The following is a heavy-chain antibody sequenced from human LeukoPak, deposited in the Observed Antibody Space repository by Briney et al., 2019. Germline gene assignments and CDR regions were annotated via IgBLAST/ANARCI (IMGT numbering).Heavy chain of an antibody. D-gene: IGHD2-21*02. V-gene: IGHV1-69*05. CDR1: GGTFSSYA. CDR3: ARSGAVVVTAKSYYYYYYMDV. CDR2: IIPIFGTA. Sequence: SVKVSCKASGGTFSSYAISWVRQAPGQGLEWMGGIIPIFGTANYAQKFQGRVTITTDESTSTAYMELSSLRSGDTAVYYCARSGAVVVTAKSYYYYYYMDVWGKGTTVTVSS. J-gene: IGHJ6*03.